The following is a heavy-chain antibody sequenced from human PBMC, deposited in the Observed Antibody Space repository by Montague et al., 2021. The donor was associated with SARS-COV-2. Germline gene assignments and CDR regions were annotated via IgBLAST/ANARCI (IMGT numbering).Heavy chain of an antibody. CDR1: GGSISSYY. Sequence: SETRSLTCTVSGGSISSYYWSWIRQPPGKGLEWIGYIYYSGSTNYNPSLKSRVTISVDTSKNQFSLKLSSVTAADTAVYYCAREYPGFTLDYWGQGTLVTVSS. D-gene: IGHD6-25*01. CDR2: IYYSGST. J-gene: IGHJ4*02. V-gene: IGHV4-59*01. CDR3: AREYPGFTLDY.